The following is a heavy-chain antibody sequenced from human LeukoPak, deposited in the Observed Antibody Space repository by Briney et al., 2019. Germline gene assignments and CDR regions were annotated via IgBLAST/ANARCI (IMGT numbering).Heavy chain of an antibody. Sequence: PGGSLRLSCEASGFTFSAFWMGWVRQAPGKGLEWVSYISSSGDTVYYPDSVKGRFTISRDNAKNSLYLQMNSLRGEDTAVYHCARGGAVAGLYWGQGILVTVSS. CDR1: GFTFSAFW. V-gene: IGHV3-48*04. CDR3: ARGGAVAGLY. CDR2: ISSSGDTV. D-gene: IGHD6-19*01. J-gene: IGHJ4*02.